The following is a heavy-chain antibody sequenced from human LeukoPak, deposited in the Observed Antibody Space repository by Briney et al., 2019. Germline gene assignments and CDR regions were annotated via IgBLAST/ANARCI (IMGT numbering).Heavy chain of an antibody. CDR3: ARRGDGGRSFDY. Sequence: GGSLRLSCAASGFTVSDNYMSWVRQAPEKGLEWVSLIYSAGSTYYADSVTGRFTISRDNSKNTLFLQMNSLRAEDTAVYYCARRGDGGRSFDYWGQGTLVTVSS. J-gene: IGHJ4*02. CDR2: IYSAGST. D-gene: IGHD4-23*01. V-gene: IGHV3-53*01. CDR1: GFTVSDNY.